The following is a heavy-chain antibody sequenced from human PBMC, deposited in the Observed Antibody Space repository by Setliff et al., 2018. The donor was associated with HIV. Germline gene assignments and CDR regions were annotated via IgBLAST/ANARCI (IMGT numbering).Heavy chain of an antibody. Sequence: ETLSLTCTVSGGSISSDYWSWIRQPAGKGLEFLGRISATGTINYNPSLRSRLTMSIDTSKNQFSLKLSSVTATDTAVYYCARDAGPHYGSGPPLEYWGQGIQVTVSS. V-gene: IGHV4-4*07. D-gene: IGHD3-10*01. CDR2: ISATGTI. CDR3: ARDAGPHYGSGPPLEY. CDR1: GGSISSDY. J-gene: IGHJ4*02.